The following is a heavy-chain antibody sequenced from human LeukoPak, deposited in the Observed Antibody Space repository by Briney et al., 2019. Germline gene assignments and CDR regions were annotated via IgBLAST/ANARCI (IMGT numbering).Heavy chain of an antibody. V-gene: IGHV3-23*01. CDR2: LSGNGDRT. D-gene: IGHD3-10*01. CDR3: AKEESSGRAHAFDI. Sequence: RESLRLSCAASGFTFSTYAMNWVRQAPGKGLEWVSGLSGNGDRTYYAESVKGRFIISRDNSKNTLYLQMNSLRAEDTAVYYCAKEESSGRAHAFDIWGQGTLVTASS. CDR1: GFTFSTYA. J-gene: IGHJ3*02.